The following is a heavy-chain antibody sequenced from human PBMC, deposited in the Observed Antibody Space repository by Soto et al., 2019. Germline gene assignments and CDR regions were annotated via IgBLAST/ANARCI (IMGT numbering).Heavy chain of an antibody. D-gene: IGHD2-21*02. CDR2: IWYDGSNK. CDR1: GFPFSSYR. J-gene: IGHJ4*02. Sequence: PEGSLRLSCAAFGFPFSSYRMHWVRQAPGKGLEWVAVIWYDGSNKYYADSVKGRFTISRDNSKNTLYLQMNSLRAEDTAVYYCARTYCGGDCYSNDYWGQGTLVTVSS. V-gene: IGHV3-33*01. CDR3: ARTYCGGDCYSNDY.